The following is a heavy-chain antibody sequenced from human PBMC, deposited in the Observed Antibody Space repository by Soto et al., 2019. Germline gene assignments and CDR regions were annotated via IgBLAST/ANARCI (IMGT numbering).Heavy chain of an antibody. CDR2: ISGSGGST. CDR3: AKDPRPRAAANPDPVYFQH. D-gene: IGHD6-13*01. CDR1: GFTFSSYA. Sequence: GGSLRLSCAASGFTFSSYAMSWVRQAPGKGLEWVSAISGSGGSTYYADSVKGRFTISRDNSKNTLYLQMNSLRAEDTAVYYCAKDPRPRAAANPDPVYFQHWVQGTLVTVSS. V-gene: IGHV3-23*01. J-gene: IGHJ1*01.